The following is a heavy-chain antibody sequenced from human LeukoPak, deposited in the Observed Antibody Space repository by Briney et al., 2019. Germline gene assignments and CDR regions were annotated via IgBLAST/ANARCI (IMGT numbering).Heavy chain of an antibody. CDR2: MNPNSGNT. CDR1: GYTFTSYD. Sequence: ASVKVSCKASGYTFTSYDINWVRQATGQGLEWMGWMNPNSGNTGYAQKFQGRVTITRNTSISTAYMELSSLRSEDTAVYYCARGYCSGGSCVGSSRRGDYYYYYMDVWGKGTTATVSS. CDR3: ARGYCSGGSCVGSSRRGDYYYYYMDV. J-gene: IGHJ6*03. D-gene: IGHD2-15*01. V-gene: IGHV1-8*03.